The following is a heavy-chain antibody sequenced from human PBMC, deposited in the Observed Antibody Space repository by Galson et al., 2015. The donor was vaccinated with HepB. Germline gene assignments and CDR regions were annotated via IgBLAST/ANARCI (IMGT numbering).Heavy chain of an antibody. J-gene: IGHJ4*02. CDR2: IRYDGSNK. CDR3: AKVFTVTTIGVDY. V-gene: IGHV3-30*02. CDR1: GFTFSSYG. Sequence: SLRLSCAASGFTFSSYGMHWVRQAPGKGLEWVAFIRYDGSNKYYADSVKGRFTISRDNSKNTLYLQMNSLRAEDTAVYYCAKVFTVTTIGVDYWGQGTLVTVSS. D-gene: IGHD4-17*01.